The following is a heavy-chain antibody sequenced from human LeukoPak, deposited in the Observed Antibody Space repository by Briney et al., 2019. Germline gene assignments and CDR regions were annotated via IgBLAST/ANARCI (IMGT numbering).Heavy chain of an antibody. D-gene: IGHD1-1*01. V-gene: IGHV4-59*12. J-gene: IGHJ4*02. CDR2: IYYSGST. Sequence: SETLSLTCTVSGGSISSYYWSWIRQPPGKGLEWIGYIYYSGSTNYNPSLKSRVTISLDKSKNHFSLNLSSVTAADSAMYYCARASHWNQLHYFDYWGQGTLVTVSS. CDR3: ARASHWNQLHYFDY. CDR1: GGSISSYY.